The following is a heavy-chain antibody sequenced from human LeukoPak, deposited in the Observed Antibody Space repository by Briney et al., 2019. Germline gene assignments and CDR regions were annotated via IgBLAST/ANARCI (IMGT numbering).Heavy chain of an antibody. CDR3: AKGDYLDY. J-gene: IGHJ4*02. CDR1: GFTFSNFW. Sequence: PGGSLRLSCAASGFTFSNFWMTWVRQAPGKGLEWVANIKQDGSEKYYVDSVKGRFTISRDNAKNSLYLQMNSLRAEDTALYYCAKGDYLDYWGQGTLVTVSS. CDR2: IKQDGSEK. V-gene: IGHV3-7*03.